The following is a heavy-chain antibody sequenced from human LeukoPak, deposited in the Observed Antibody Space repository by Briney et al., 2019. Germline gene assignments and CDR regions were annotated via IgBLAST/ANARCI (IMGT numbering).Heavy chain of an antibody. J-gene: IGHJ6*02. CDR2: ISYDGSNK. CDR3: ARVLIRSMVEMATIRVHGMDV. CDR1: GFTFSSYA. D-gene: IGHD5-24*01. V-gene: IGHV3-30*04. Sequence: GRSLRLSCAASGFTFSSYAMHWVRQAPGKGLEWVAVISYDGSNKYYANSVKGRFTISRDNSKNTLYLQMNSLRAEDTAVYYCARVLIRSMVEMATIRVHGMDVWGQGTTVTVSS.